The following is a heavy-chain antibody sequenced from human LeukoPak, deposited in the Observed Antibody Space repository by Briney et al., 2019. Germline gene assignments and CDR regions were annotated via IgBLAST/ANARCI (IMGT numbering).Heavy chain of an antibody. Sequence: SVKVSCKASGGTFISYAISWVRQAPGQGLEWMGGIIPIFGTANYAQKFQGRVTITADESTSTAYMELSSLRSEDTAVYYCARAAGVTMVRGAFDPWGQGTLVTVSS. D-gene: IGHD3-10*01. J-gene: IGHJ5*02. CDR2: IIPIFGTA. CDR3: ARAAGVTMVRGAFDP. V-gene: IGHV1-69*13. CDR1: GGTFISYA.